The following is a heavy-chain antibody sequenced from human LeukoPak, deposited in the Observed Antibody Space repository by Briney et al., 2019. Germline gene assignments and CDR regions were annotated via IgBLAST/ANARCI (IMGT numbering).Heavy chain of an antibody. CDR3: ARGAYDFWSGSPGYMDV. J-gene: IGHJ6*03. Sequence: SETLSLTCTVSGGSISSSSYYWGWIRQTPGKGLEWIGSIYHSGSTYYNPSLKSRVTISVDTAKNQFFLKLSSVTAADTAVYYCARGAYDFWSGSPGYMDVWGKGTTVTVSS. CDR1: GGSISSSSYY. D-gene: IGHD3-3*01. CDR2: IYHSGST. V-gene: IGHV4-39*01.